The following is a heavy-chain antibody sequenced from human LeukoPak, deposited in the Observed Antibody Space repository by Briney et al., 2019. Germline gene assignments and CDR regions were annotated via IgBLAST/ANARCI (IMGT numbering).Heavy chain of an antibody. CDR1: GFTFSNYA. CDR2: ISSSGAST. J-gene: IGHJ6*03. Sequence: PGGSLRLSCVASGFTFSNYAMSWVRQAPGKGLEWVSAISSSGASTFYAASVKGRFTISRDNSKNTPYLQMNSLRAEDTAVYYCAKPHTTGNNYYYYMDVWGKGTTVTVSS. D-gene: IGHD1-1*01. CDR3: AKPHTTGNNYYYYMDV. V-gene: IGHV3-23*01.